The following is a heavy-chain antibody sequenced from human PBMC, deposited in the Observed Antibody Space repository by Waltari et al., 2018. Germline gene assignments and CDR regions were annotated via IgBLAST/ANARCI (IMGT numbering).Heavy chain of an antibody. CDR1: GGSISSGDYY. CDR2: IYYSGST. D-gene: IGHD3-9*01. V-gene: IGHV4-30-4*08. Sequence: QVQLQESGPGLVKPSQTLSLTCTVSGGSISSGDYYWSWLRPPPGKGLEWIGYIYYSGSTYYNPSLKSRVTISVDTPKNQFSLKLSSVTAADTAVYYCASIYYDILTGYYPLDYWGQGTLVTVSS. J-gene: IGHJ4*02. CDR3: ASIYYDILTGYYPLDY.